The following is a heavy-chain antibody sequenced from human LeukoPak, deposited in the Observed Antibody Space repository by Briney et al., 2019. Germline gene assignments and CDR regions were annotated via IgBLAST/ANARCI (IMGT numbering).Heavy chain of an antibody. CDR1: GFTFSNYA. J-gene: IGHJ4*02. Sequence: GASLRLSCAASGFTFSNYAMSWVRQAPGKGLEWVSAVSGRDTSTYYTDSVKGRFTISRDNSKNTLYLQMNSLSAEDTAIYYCAKWGDYDVLTGYYDSDYGGQGTLVTVSS. CDR3: AKWGDYDVLTGYYDSDY. D-gene: IGHD3-9*01. CDR2: VSGRDTST. V-gene: IGHV3-23*01.